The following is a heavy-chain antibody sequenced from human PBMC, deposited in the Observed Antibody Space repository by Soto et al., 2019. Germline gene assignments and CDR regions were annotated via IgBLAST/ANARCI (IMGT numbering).Heavy chain of an antibody. V-gene: IGHV3-30-3*01. CDR2: ISKDGSVK. D-gene: IGHD3-3*01. CDR1: GFMLSRYA. Sequence: QVQLVESGGRVVQPGGSLRLSCAASGFMLSRYAIHWVRQAPGKGLGWVAVISKDGSVKYYADSVRGRFSNSRDKSKNTVYLEMNGMRDDDTAVFYCARSRSGAVPDSFGYWGQGTLVTVSS. J-gene: IGHJ1*01. CDR3: ARSRSGAVPDSFGY.